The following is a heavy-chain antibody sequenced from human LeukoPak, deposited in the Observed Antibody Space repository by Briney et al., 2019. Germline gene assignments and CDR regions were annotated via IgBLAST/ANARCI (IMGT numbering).Heavy chain of an antibody. CDR3: ARDAASSVGMPHY. Sequence: PGLSLRLSCTASAFTFSSYAMNWVRQAPGKGLEWVSGIGAGGTFTYYADSVKGRFTISRDSSKSTLYLQMNSLRAEDTAVYYCARDAASSVGMPHYWGQGTVVTVSS. CDR1: AFTFSSYA. V-gene: IGHV3-23*01. CDR2: IGAGGTFT. J-gene: IGHJ4*02. D-gene: IGHD2-2*01.